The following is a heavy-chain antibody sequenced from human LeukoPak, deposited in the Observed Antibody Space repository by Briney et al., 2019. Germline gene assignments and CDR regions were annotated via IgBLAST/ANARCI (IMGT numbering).Heavy chain of an antibody. CDR1: GFTFSSYG. J-gene: IGHJ4*02. D-gene: IGHD1-26*01. CDR2: IRYDGSNK. Sequence: GGSLRLSCAASGFTFSSYGMHWVRQAPGKGLEWGAFIRYDGSNKYYADSVKGRFTISRDNSKTTLYLQMNSLRAEDTAVYYCAKDLLPYSGSHGDYWGQGTLVTVSS. CDR3: AKDLLPYSGSHGDY. V-gene: IGHV3-30*02.